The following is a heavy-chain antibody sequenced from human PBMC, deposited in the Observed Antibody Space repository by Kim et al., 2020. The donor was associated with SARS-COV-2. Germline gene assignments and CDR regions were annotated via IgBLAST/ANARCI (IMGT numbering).Heavy chain of an antibody. D-gene: IGHD6-19*01. CDR3: ARDALGSGWYEIYYYYGMDV. J-gene: IGHJ6*02. V-gene: IGHV3-21*01. Sequence: GGSLRLSCAASGFTFSSYSMNWVRQAPGKGLEWVSSISSSSSYIYYADSVKGRFTISRDNAKNSLYLQMNSLRAEDTAVYYCARDALGSGWYEIYYYYGMDVWGQGTTVTVSS. CDR2: ISSSSSYI. CDR1: GFTFSSYS.